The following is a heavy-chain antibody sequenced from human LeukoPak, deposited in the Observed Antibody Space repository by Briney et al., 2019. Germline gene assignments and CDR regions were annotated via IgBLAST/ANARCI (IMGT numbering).Heavy chain of an antibody. Sequence: GGSLRLSCSASGFTFSNSVMHWVRQAPGKGLEYVSIINTNGRYTNYADSVKGRFTVSRDNSKNTLYLQMSSLRADDTAVYYCVKDLSENFSFDYWGQGTLVTVSS. J-gene: IGHJ4*02. V-gene: IGHV3-64D*09. CDR2: INTNGRYT. CDR1: GFTFSNSV. CDR3: VKDLSENFSFDY. D-gene: IGHD1-26*01.